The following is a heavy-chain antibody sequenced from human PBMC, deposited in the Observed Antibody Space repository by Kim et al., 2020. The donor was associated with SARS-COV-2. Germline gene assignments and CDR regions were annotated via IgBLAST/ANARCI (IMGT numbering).Heavy chain of an antibody. CDR1: GGSFSGYY. CDR3: ARPSASIAVAVHGYYYYGMDV. J-gene: IGHJ6*02. CDR2: INHSGST. D-gene: IGHD6-19*01. V-gene: IGHV4-34*01. Sequence: SETLSLTCAVYGGSFSGYYWSWIRQPPGKGLEWIGEINHSGSTNYNPSLKSRVTISVDTSKNQFSLKLSSVTAADTAVYYCARPSASIAVAVHGYYYYGMDVWGQGTTVTVSS.